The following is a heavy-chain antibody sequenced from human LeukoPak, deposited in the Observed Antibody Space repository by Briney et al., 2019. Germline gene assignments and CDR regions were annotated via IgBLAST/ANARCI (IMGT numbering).Heavy chain of an antibody. CDR1: GGSISSGDYY. V-gene: IGHV4-30-4*08. J-gene: IGHJ4*02. CDR3: ARDGPWGIAVAGTLDY. CDR2: IYYSGST. Sequence: SQTLSLTCTVSGGSISSGDYYWSWIRQPPGKGLEWIGYIYYSGSTYYNPSLKSQVTISVDTSKNQFSLKLSSVTAADTAVYYCARDGPWGIAVAGTLDYWGQGTLVTVSS. D-gene: IGHD6-19*01.